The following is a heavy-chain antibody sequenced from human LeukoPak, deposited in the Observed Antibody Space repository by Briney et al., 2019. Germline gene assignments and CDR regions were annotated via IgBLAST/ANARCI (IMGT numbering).Heavy chain of an antibody. CDR2: IKSDGSST. J-gene: IGHJ5*02. Sequence: GGSLRLSCAASGFTFRSYWMNWVRQVPGKGLVWVSRIKSDGSSTSYADSVKGRFTISRDNSKNTLYLQMNSLRAEDTAVYYCARDPSQYIVAHWFDPWGQGTLVTVSS. V-gene: IGHV3-74*01. D-gene: IGHD2-15*01. CDR3: ARDPSQYIVAHWFDP. CDR1: GFTFRSYW.